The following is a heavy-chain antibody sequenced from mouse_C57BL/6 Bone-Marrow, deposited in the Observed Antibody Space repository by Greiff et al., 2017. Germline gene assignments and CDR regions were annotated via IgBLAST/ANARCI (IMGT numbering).Heavy chain of an antibody. D-gene: IGHD4-1*01. CDR2: IYPRSGNT. CDR3: ARSLGRGWYFDV. V-gene: IGHV1-81*01. Sequence: LVESGAELARPGASVKLSCKASGYTFTSYGISWVKQRTGQGLEWIGEIYPRSGNTYYNEKFKGKATLTADKSSSTAYMELRSLTSEDSAVYFCARSLGRGWYFDVWGTGTTVTVSS. J-gene: IGHJ1*03. CDR1: GYTFTSYG.